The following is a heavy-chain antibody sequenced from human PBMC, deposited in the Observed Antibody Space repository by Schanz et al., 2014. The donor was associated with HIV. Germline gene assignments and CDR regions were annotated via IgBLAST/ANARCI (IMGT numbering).Heavy chain of an antibody. CDR3: AASERPVVAAPT. CDR2: INTYNGNT. CDR1: GYTFNRYG. Sequence: QVQLVQSGAEVKKPGASVKVSCKASGYTFNRYGIVWVRQAPGQGPEWMGWINTYNGNTNYAQKFQGRVTMTTDTSTTTAYMNLRSLRSDDTAVYYCAASERPVVAAPTWGQGTLVTVSS. V-gene: IGHV1-18*01. D-gene: IGHD2-2*01. J-gene: IGHJ4*02.